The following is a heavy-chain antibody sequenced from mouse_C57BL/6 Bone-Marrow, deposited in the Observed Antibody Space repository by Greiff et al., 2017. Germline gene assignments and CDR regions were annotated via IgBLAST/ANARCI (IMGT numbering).Heavy chain of an antibody. V-gene: IGHV2-2*01. J-gene: IGHJ3*01. CDR3: ASIVTRAY. D-gene: IGHD2-5*01. Sequence: VQLQQSGPGLVQPSQRLSITCTVSGFSLTSYGVHWVRQSPGKGLEWLGVIWSGGSTDYNAAFISRLSISKDNSKSQVFFKMNSLKADDTAIYYCASIVTRAYWGQGTLVTVSA. CDR1: GFSLTSYG. CDR2: IWSGGST.